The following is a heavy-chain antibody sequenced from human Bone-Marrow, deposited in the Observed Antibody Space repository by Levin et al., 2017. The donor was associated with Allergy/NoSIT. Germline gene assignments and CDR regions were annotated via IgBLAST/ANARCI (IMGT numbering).Heavy chain of an antibody. V-gene: IGHV1-8*01. J-gene: IGHJ4*02. CDR2: MNPNSGTT. D-gene: IGHD6-19*01. CDR1: GYSFTSFD. CDR3: ARWLYTSDHYYFDY. Sequence: ASVKVSCKASGYSFTSFDINWVRQAAGQGLEWMGWMNPNSGTTGSAQKFQGRVTMTRNTSTSTAYLDLNSLTSEDTAVYYCARWLYTSDHYYFDYWGQGTLVTVSS.